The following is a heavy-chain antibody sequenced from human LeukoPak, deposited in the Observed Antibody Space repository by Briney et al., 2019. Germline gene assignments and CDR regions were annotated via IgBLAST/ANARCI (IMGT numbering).Heavy chain of an antibody. Sequence: GGSLRLSCAASGFTFSRYWMHWLRHAPGKGLVWVSRISTDGSNTSYADSVKGRFTISRDNGKNTLYLQMNSLGAEDTAVYYCASYLTSIPSGMDVWGQGTTVTVSS. D-gene: IGHD2/OR15-2a*01. CDR1: GFTFSRYW. CDR2: ISTDGSNT. V-gene: IGHV3-74*01. J-gene: IGHJ6*02. CDR3: ASYLTSIPSGMDV.